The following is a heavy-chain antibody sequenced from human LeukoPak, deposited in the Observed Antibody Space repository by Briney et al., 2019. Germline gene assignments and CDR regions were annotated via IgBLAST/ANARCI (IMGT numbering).Heavy chain of an antibody. J-gene: IGHJ4*02. CDR3: TSHPAAGTTYYFDY. Sequence: GGSLRLSCAASGFTFSGSSKHWVRQASGKGLEWVGRIRSKANSYATAYAASVKGRFTISRDDPKNTAYLQMNSLKTEDTAVYYCTSHPAAGTTYYFDYWGQGTLVTVSS. D-gene: IGHD6-13*01. CDR2: IRSKANSYAT. V-gene: IGHV3-73*01. CDR1: GFTFSGSS.